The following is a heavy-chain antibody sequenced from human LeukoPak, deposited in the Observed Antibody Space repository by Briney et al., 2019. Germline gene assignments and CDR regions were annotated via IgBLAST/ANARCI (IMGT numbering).Heavy chain of an antibody. J-gene: IGHJ1*01. CDR3: ARGYCTRDSCYSEYLQH. CDR1: GFTFSSHG. Sequence: GSLRLSCAASGFTFSSHGMHWVRQAPGKGLEWVALEWYDGSRHYYADSVKGRFTVSRDNRDNTVSLQMNSLRAEDTAVYYCARGYCTRDSCYSEYLQHWGQGTLVTVSS. CDR2: EWYDGSRH. D-gene: IGHD2-15*01. V-gene: IGHV3-33*01.